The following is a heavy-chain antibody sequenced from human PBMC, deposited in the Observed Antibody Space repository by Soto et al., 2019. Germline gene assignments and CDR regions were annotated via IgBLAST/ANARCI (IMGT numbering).Heavy chain of an antibody. CDR3: ARDRDDILTGRTSFDI. CDR1: GYTLTELS. J-gene: IGHJ3*02. CDR2: ISAYNGNT. D-gene: IGHD3-9*01. V-gene: IGHV1-18*01. Sequence: ASVKVSCKVSGYTLTELSMHWVRQAPGKGLEWMGWISAYNGNTNYAQKLQGRVTMTTDTSTSTAYMELRSLRSDDTAVYYCARDRDDILTGRTSFDIWGQGTMVTVS.